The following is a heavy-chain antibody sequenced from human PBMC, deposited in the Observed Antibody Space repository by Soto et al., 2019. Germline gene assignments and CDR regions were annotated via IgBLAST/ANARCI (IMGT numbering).Heavy chain of an antibody. CDR2: ISYDGSNK. Sequence: QVQLVESGGGVVQPGRSLRLSCAASGFTFSSYAMHWVRQAPGKGLEWVAVISYDGSNKYYADSVKGRLTISRDNSKNTLYVQMISLRAGDTAVYYCARKLGRRYWYFALWCGGSLDMVSS. J-gene: IGHJ2*01. CDR1: GFTFSSYA. V-gene: IGHV3-30-3*01. D-gene: IGHD7-27*01. CDR3: ARKLGRRYWYFAL.